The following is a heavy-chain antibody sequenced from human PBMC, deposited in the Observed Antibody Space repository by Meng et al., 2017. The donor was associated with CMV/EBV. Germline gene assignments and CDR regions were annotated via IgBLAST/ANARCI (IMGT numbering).Heavy chain of an antibody. V-gene: IGHV1-8*03. J-gene: IGHJ4*02. CDR1: GYTFTSYD. Sequence: KASGYTFTSYDINWVRQATGQGLEWMVWMNPNSGNTAYAQKFQGRVTITRKTSISTAYMELSSLRSEDTAVYYCARAPSMVPDFDYWGQGTLVTVSS. CDR3: ARAPSMVPDFDY. D-gene: IGHD2/OR15-2a*01. CDR2: MNPNSGNT.